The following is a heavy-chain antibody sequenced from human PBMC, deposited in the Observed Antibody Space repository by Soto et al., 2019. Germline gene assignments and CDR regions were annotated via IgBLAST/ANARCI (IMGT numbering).Heavy chain of an antibody. CDR3: ARDQGSGSRGAFDI. CDR1: GFTFSSYS. D-gene: IGHD3-10*01. V-gene: IGHV3-21*01. J-gene: IGHJ3*02. CDR2: ISSSSSYI. Sequence: GGSLRLSCAASGFTFSSYSMNWVRQAPGKGLEWVSSISSSSSYIYYADSVKGRFTISRDNAKNSLYLQMNSLRAEDTAVYYCARDQGSGSRGAFDIWGQGTMVTVSS.